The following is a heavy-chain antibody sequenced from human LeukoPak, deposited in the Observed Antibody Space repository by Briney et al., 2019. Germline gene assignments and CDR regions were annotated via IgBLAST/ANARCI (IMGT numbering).Heavy chain of an antibody. D-gene: IGHD6-6*01. CDR3: ARGRVEYSSSSGGWFDP. V-gene: IGHV4-34*01. CDR1: GGSFSGYY. J-gene: IGHJ5*02. Sequence: SETLSLTCAVYGGSFSGYYWSWIRQPPGKGLEWIGEINHSGSTNYNPSLKSRDTISVDTSKNQFSLKLSSVTAADTAVYYCARGRVEYSSSSGGWFDPWGQGTLVTVSS. CDR2: INHSGST.